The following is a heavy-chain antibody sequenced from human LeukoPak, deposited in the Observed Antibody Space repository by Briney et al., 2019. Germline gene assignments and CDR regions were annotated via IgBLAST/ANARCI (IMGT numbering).Heavy chain of an antibody. Sequence: GGSLRLSCAASGFTFSSYAMSWVRQAPGKGLEWVSAISGRGGSTYYADSVKGRFTISRDNSKNTLYLQMNSLRGEDTAVYYCAQLITAAGSGNWGQGTLVTVSS. CDR3: AQLITAAGSGN. V-gene: IGHV3-23*01. D-gene: IGHD6-13*01. CDR2: ISGRGGST. J-gene: IGHJ4*02. CDR1: GFTFSSYA.